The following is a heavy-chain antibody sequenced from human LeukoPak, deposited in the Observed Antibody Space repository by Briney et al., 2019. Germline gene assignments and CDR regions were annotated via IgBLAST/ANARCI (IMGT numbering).Heavy chain of an antibody. CDR2: ISGYNGNT. D-gene: IGHD6-19*01. CDR1: GYTFTNFG. Sequence: ASVKVSCRASGYTFTNFGISWVRQAPGQGPEWMGWISGYNGNTNYVQKFQGRVTMTTDTSTNTAYMELRSLRSDDTAVYYCARDKFIAVIGTFDYWGQGTLVTVSS. J-gene: IGHJ4*02. CDR3: ARDKFIAVIGTFDY. V-gene: IGHV1-18*01.